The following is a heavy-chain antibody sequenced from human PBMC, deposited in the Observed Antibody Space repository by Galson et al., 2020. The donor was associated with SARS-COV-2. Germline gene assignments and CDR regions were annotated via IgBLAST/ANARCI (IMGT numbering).Heavy chain of an antibody. CDR1: GGSFSGYY. D-gene: IGHD3-22*01. CDR3: ARGLLQSAEVYDSSGYYRDY. Sequence: SQASETLSLTCAVYGGSFSGYYWSWIRQPPGKGLEWIGEINHSGSTNYNPSLKSRVTISVDTSKNQFSLKLSSVTAADTAVYYCARGLLQSAEVYDSSGYYRDYWGQGTLVTVSS. V-gene: IGHV4-34*01. CDR2: INHSGST. J-gene: IGHJ4*02.